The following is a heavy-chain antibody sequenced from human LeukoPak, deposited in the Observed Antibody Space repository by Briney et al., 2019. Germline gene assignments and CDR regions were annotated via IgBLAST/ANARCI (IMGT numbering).Heavy chain of an antibody. J-gene: IGHJ6*02. CDR3: AREQWLGSFYYYYYGLDV. CDR1: GYTLSQYA. V-gene: IGHV1-3*04. CDR2: INSGNSNT. D-gene: IGHD6-19*01. Sequence: GASVKVSCKASGYTLSQYAMHWVRQAPGQRPEWMGWINSGNSNTKYDPKFQGRVTITRDTSANTAYMELSSLRSEDTAVYYCAREQWLGSFYYYYYGLDVWGQGTTVTVSS.